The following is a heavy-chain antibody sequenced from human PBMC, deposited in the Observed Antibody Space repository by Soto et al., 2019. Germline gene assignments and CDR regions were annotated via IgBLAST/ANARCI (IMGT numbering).Heavy chain of an antibody. D-gene: IGHD6-19*01. CDR2: INPNGGST. Sequence: ASVKVSCKAPADTFTSYYIHWVRQAPGHGLEWMGIINPNGGSTRFAQTFQGRITMTTDTSTSTVYMELRSLRSEDTAVYYCARDGRSSYSSGWYYFDYWGQGTLVTVS. J-gene: IGHJ4*02. CDR3: ARDGRSSYSSGWYYFDY. CDR1: ADTFTSYY. V-gene: IGHV1-46*01.